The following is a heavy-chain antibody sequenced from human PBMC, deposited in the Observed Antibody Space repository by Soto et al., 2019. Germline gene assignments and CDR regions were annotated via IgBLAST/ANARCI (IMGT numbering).Heavy chain of an antibody. V-gene: IGHV4-39*01. CDR2: IYYSGST. Sequence: SETLSLTCTVSGGSISGSSYYWGWIRQPPGKGLEWIGSIYYSGSTYYNPSLKSRVTISVDTSKNQFYLKLSSVTAADTAVYYCARVGGYYYYYGMDVWGQGTTVTVSS. CDR1: GGSISGSSYY. J-gene: IGHJ6*02. CDR3: ARVGGYYYYYGMDV.